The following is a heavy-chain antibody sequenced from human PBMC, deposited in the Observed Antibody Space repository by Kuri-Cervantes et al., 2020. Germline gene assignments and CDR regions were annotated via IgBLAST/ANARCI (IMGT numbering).Heavy chain of an antibody. V-gene: IGHV3-21*01. CDR1: GFTFSSYS. CDR3: ARDSLPDTAYYYYGMDV. D-gene: IGHD5-18*01. J-gene: IGHJ6*02. Sequence: GGSLRLSCAASGFTFSSYSMNWVRQAPGEGLEWVSSISSSSSYIYYADSVKGRFTISRDNAKNSLYLQMNSPRDEDTAVYYCARDSLPDTAYYYYGMDVWGQGTTVTVSS. CDR2: ISSSSSYI.